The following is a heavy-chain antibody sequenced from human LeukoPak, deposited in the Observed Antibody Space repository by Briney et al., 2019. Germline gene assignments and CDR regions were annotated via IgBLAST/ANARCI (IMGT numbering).Heavy chain of an antibody. V-gene: IGHV4-61*05. J-gene: IGHJ4*02. CDR1: GGSISSSSYY. CDR2: IYYSGST. CDR3: ARGDGDFDY. Sequence: SETLSLTCTVSGGSISSSSYYWGWIRQPPGKGLEWIGYIYYSGSTNYNPSLKSRVTISVDTSKNQFSLKLSSVTAADTAVYYCARGDGDFDYWGQGTLVTVSS. D-gene: IGHD4-17*01.